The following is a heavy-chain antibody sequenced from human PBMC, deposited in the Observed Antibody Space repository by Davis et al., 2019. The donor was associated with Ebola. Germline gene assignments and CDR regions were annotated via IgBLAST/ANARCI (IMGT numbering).Heavy chain of an antibody. D-gene: IGHD3-10*01. CDR2: TYTRRNT. CDR3: SEGGSSV. Sequence: PSEPLSLTFNVPGAPINSGHTYWTLTRQPPGKGPVWIAHTYTRRNTNYNPYNPSLNSRVTTSMDTSKNQFSLRLSSVTAADTAMYYCSEGGSSVWGQGTLVTLSS. CDR1: GAPINSGHTY. J-gene: IGHJ4*02. V-gene: IGHV4-61*09.